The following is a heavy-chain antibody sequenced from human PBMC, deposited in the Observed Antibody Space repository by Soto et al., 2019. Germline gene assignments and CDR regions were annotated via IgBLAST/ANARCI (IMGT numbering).Heavy chain of an antibody. CDR1: GYSFTSYW. J-gene: IGHJ4*02. CDR3: ARPYYGSGSYYNVGY. CDR2: IYPGDSDT. D-gene: IGHD3-10*01. Sequence: GESLKISCKGSGYSFTSYWIGWVRQMPGKGLEWMGIIYPGDSDTRYSPSFQGQVTISADKSISTAYLQWSSLKASDTAMYYCARPYYGSGSYYNVGYWGQGTLVTVSS. V-gene: IGHV5-51*01.